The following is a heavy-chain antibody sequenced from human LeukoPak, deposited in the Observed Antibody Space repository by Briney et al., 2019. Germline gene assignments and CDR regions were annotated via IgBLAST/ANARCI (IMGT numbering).Heavy chain of an antibody. D-gene: IGHD2-2*01. CDR2: INPNSGGT. CDR1: GYTFTGYY. J-gene: IGHJ5*02. Sequence: ASVMVSCKASGYTFTGYYMHWVRQAPGQGLEWMGRINPNSGGTNYAQKFQGRVTMTRDTSISTAYMELSRLRSDDTAVYYCARDLFSTSWRNDNWFDPWGQGTLVTVSS. CDR3: ARDLFSTSWRNDNWFDP. V-gene: IGHV1-2*06.